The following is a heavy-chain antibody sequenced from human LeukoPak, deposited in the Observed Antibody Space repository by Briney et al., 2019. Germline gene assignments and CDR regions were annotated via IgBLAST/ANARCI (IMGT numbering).Heavy chain of an antibody. Sequence: GGSLKLSCAASGFDFSGFYVHWVRQASGRGLECVGLIRNKPNSYTTVYAASVKGRFTISRDDSKNTAYLQMNSLKAEDTAVYYCTRQECSGGSCSYVDFWGQGTLVTVSS. V-gene: IGHV3-73*01. CDR2: IRNKPNSYTT. J-gene: IGHJ4*02. CDR3: TRQECSGGSCSYVDF. CDR1: GFDFSGFY. D-gene: IGHD2-15*01.